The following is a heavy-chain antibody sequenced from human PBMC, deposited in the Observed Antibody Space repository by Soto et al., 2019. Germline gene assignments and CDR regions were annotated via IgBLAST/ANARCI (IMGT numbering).Heavy chain of an antibody. V-gene: IGHV4-59*08. J-gene: IGHJ4*02. CDR1: GGSISSYY. Sequence: ETLSLTCTVSGGSISSYYWSWIRQPPGKGLEWIGYIYYSGSTNYNPSLKSRVTISVDTSKNQFSLKLSSVTAADTAVYYCATTYYYDSSRFDFWGQGTLVTVSS. D-gene: IGHD3-22*01. CDR2: IYYSGST. CDR3: ATTYYYDSSRFDF.